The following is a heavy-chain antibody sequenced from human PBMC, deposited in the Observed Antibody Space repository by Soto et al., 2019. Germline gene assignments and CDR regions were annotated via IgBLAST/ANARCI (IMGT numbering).Heavy chain of an antibody. Sequence: WASVKVSCKASGYTFTSYAMHWVRQAPGQRLEWMGWINAGNGNTKYSQKFQGRVTITRDTSASTAYMELSSLRSEDTAVYYCARDGPYCSGGSCYSGAWFDPWGQGTLVTVSS. CDR3: ARDGPYCSGGSCYSGAWFDP. V-gene: IGHV1-3*01. J-gene: IGHJ5*02. CDR1: GYTFTSYA. D-gene: IGHD2-15*01. CDR2: INAGNGNT.